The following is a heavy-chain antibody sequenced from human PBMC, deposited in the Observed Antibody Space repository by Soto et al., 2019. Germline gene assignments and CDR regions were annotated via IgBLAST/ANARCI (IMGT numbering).Heavy chain of an antibody. Sequence: QVQLVQSGAEVKKPGSSVKVSCKASGGTFSSYAISWVRQAPGQGLEWMGGIIPIFGTANYAQKFQGRVTNTADETTSTGYMELSSLRSEDTAVYFCARAELAYDILTGLHGGWFDPWGQGTLVTVSS. J-gene: IGHJ5*02. D-gene: IGHD3-9*01. CDR2: IIPIFGTA. CDR1: GGTFSSYA. CDR3: ARAELAYDILTGLHGGWFDP. V-gene: IGHV1-69*12.